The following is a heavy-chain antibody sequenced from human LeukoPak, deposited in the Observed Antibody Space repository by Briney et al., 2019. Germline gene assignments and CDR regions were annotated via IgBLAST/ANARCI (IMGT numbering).Heavy chain of an antibody. CDR2: IKPDGSEK. J-gene: IGHJ4*02. D-gene: IGHD4-11*01. CDR3: ARVASNYDFDY. Sequence: GGSLRLSCAASGFTFSTYWMSWVRQAPGKGLEWVANIKPDGSEKYYVDSVKGRFTISRDNAKNSLYLQMNSLRAEDTALYYCARVASNYDFDYWGQGTLVSVSS. V-gene: IGHV3-7*03. CDR1: GFTFSTYW.